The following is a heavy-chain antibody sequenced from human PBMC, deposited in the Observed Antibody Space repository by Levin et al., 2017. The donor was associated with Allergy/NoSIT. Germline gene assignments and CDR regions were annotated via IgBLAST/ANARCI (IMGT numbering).Heavy chain of an antibody. D-gene: IGHD7-27*01. J-gene: IGHJ4*02. Sequence: PGGSLRLSCQGSGYSFSNYFISWVRQMPGEGLEWMGMIDPRDSSTNYSPSFQGHVTISADKSITTAYLQWNSLKASDTAVYYCARNNWGRDNWGQGTLVTVSS. CDR3: ARNNWGRDN. CDR2: IDPRDSST. V-gene: IGHV5-10-1*01. CDR1: GYSFSNYF.